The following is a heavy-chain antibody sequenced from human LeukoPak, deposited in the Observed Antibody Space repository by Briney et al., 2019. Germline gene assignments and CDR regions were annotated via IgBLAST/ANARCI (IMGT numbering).Heavy chain of an antibody. CDR3: ARDVGPYYDILTGYYGGYYFDY. CDR1: GFTFSSYG. CDR2: IYSGGST. Sequence: GGSLRLSCAASGFTFSSYGMHWVRQAPGKGLEWVSVIYSGGSTYYADSVKGRFTISRDNSKNTLYLQMNSLRAEDTAVYYCARDVGPYYDILTGYYGGYYFDYWGQGALVTVSS. D-gene: IGHD3-9*01. V-gene: IGHV3-53*01. J-gene: IGHJ4*02.